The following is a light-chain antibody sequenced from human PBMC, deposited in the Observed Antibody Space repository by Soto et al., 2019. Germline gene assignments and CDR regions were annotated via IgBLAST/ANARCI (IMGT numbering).Light chain of an antibody. CDR3: QQYSKWPLT. Sequence: EIVMTQSPATLSVSPGERATLSCRASQSVISYLAWYQHTPGQPPRLLIYGASTRATGIPARFSGSGSGTEFILSISSLQSEDFAVYYCQQYSKWPLTFGGGTKVEI. CDR2: GAS. V-gene: IGKV3-15*01. J-gene: IGKJ4*01. CDR1: QSVISY.